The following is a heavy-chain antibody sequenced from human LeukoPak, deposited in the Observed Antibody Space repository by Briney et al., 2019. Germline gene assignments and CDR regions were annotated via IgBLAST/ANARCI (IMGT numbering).Heavy chain of an antibody. CDR2: INPSGGST. J-gene: IGHJ4*02. CDR1: GHTFTSYY. V-gene: IGHV1-46*03. Sequence: ASVKVSCKASGHTFTSYYMHWVRQAPGQGLEWMGIINPSGGSTSYAQKFQGRVTMTRDTSTSTVYMELSSLRSEDTAVYYCARRGGTVTALDYWGQGTLVTVSS. CDR3: ARRGGTVTALDY. D-gene: IGHD2-21*02.